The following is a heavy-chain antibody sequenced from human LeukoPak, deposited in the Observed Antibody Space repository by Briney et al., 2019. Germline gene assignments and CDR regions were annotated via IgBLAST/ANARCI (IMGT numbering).Heavy chain of an antibody. V-gene: IGHV3-7*01. CDR3: ARDRPYYYDSSGYYSPFDY. Sequence: GGSLRLSCAASGFTFSSYWMSWVRQAPGKGLEWVANIKQDGSEKYYVDSVKGRFTISRDNAKNSLYLQMNSLRAEDTAVYYCARDRPYYYDSSGYYSPFDYWGQGTLVTVSS. CDR2: IKQDGSEK. D-gene: IGHD3-22*01. J-gene: IGHJ4*02. CDR1: GFTFSSYW.